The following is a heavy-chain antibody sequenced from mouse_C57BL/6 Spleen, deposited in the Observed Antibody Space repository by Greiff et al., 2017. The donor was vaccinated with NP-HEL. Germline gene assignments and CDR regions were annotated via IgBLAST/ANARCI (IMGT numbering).Heavy chain of an antibody. Sequence: EVMLVESGGGLVKPGGSLKLSCAASGFTFSSYAMSWVRQTPEKRLEWVATISDGGSYTYYPDNVKGRFTISRDNAKNNLYLQMSHLKSEDTAMYYCARGGMVTTGAMDYWGQGTSVTVSS. D-gene: IGHD2-2*01. CDR2: ISDGGSYT. CDR3: ARGGMVTTGAMDY. CDR1: GFTFSSYA. V-gene: IGHV5-4*03. J-gene: IGHJ4*01.